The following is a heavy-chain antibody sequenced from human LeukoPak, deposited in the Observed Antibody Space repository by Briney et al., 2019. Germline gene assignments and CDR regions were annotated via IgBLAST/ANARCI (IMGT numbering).Heavy chain of an antibody. CDR1: GYTLTEIS. V-gene: IGHV1-24*01. CDR3: ATTGPVTVATTGWFDP. J-gene: IGHJ5*02. CDR2: FDLEDGET. D-gene: IGHD5-12*01. Sequence: ASVKVSRKVFGYTLTEISIHWVRQAPGKGLEWMGGFDLEDGETIYAEKFQARVTLTEDTSRDTAYMELSSLRSEDTAVYYCATTGPVTVATTGWFDPWGQGTLVTVSS.